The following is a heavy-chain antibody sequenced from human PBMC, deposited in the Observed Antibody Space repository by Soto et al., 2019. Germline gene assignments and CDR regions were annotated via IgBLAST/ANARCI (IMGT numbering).Heavy chain of an antibody. CDR1: GGSISSYY. J-gene: IGHJ4*02. D-gene: IGHD3-3*01. CDR2: IYYSGST. Sequence: SETLSLTCTVSGGSISSYYWSWIRQPPGKGLEWIGYIYYSGSTNYNPSLKSRVTISVDTSKNQFSLKLSSVTAADTAVYYCARYSASNDFWSGYYTHYFDYWGQGTLVTVSS. CDR3: ARYSASNDFWSGYYTHYFDY. V-gene: IGHV4-59*01.